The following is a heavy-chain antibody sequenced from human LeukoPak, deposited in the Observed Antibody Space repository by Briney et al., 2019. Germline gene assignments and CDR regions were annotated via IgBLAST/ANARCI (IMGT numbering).Heavy chain of an antibody. CDR2: IYYSGST. D-gene: IGHD6-19*01. J-gene: IGHJ4*02. Sequence: PSETLSLTCTVSGDSISGYYWSWIRQPPGKGLEWIGYIYYSGSTKYNPSLKSRVTISVDTSKNQFSLKLSSVTAAGTAVYYCARDRGRVNSSGWLDYWGQGTLVTVSS. CDR3: ARDRGRVNSSGWLDY. V-gene: IGHV4-59*01. CDR1: GDSISGYY.